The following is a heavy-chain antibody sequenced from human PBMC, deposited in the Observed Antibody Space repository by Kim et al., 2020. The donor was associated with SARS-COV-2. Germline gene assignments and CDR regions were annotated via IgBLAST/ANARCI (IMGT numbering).Heavy chain of an antibody. Sequence: GGSLRLSCAASGFTFSSYSMNWVRQAPGKGLEWVSSISSSSSYIYYADSVKGRFTISRDNAKNSLYLQMNSLRAEDTAVYYCARDKMVRGVELNDFDYWGQGTLVTVSS. D-gene: IGHD3-10*01. CDR2: ISSSSSYI. V-gene: IGHV3-21*01. CDR3: ARDKMVRGVELNDFDY. J-gene: IGHJ4*02. CDR1: GFTFSSYS.